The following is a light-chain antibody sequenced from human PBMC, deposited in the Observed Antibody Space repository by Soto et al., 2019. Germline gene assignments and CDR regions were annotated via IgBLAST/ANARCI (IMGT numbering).Light chain of an antibody. V-gene: IGKV3-20*01. CDR3: QQYGSSPVT. CDR2: GAS. J-gene: IGKJ4*01. CDR1: RSVASTH. Sequence: ENVLTQSPGTLSLSPGERATLSCRASRSVASTHLAWYQQKPGQAPRLLIYGASSRATGIPDRFSGSGSGTDFTLTIDRLEPEDFAVYYCQQYGSSPVTFGGGTKV.